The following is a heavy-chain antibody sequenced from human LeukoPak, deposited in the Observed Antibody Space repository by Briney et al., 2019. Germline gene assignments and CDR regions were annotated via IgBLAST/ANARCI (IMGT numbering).Heavy chain of an antibody. Sequence: GASVKVSCKASGYTFTSYAMNWVRQAPGQGLEWMGWINTNTGNPTYAQGFTGRFVFSLDTSVSTAYLQISSLKAEDTAVYYCARDSRLESPFDDGFDYWGQGTLVAVSS. D-gene: IGHD3-16*01. CDR3: ARDSRLESPFDDGFDY. V-gene: IGHV7-4-1*02. CDR1: GYTFTSYA. CDR2: INTNTGNP. J-gene: IGHJ4*02.